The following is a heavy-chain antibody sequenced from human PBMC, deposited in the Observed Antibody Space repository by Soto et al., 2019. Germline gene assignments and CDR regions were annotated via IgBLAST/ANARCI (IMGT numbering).Heavy chain of an antibody. CDR1: GFTFSSNG. J-gene: IGHJ4*02. CDR2: ISYDGSNT. V-gene: IGHV3-30*18. Sequence: QVQLVESGGGVVQPGRSLRLSCVASGFTFSSNGMQRVRQAPGKGLEWVAIISYDGSNTYYADSVKGRFTISRDNSKNTLYLLMNSVRAQDTSVYYCAKEGGLSGSYYISSPYYFDYWGQGTLVTVSS. D-gene: IGHD1-26*01. CDR3: AKEGGLSGSYYISSPYYFDY.